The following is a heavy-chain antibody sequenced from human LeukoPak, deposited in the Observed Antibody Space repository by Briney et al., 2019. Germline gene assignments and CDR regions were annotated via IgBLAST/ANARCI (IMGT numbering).Heavy chain of an antibody. D-gene: IGHD3-16*01. J-gene: IGHJ6*02. V-gene: IGHV3-23*01. CDR3: GGAKFYYYGMDV. CDR2: ISGSDDNT. CDR1: GLTFSSYA. Sequence: PGGSLRLSCAASGLTFSSYAMTWVRQAPGKGLEWVSTISGSDDNTHYADSVQGRLTISRDNTKSTLYLQMNSLRAEDTAVYYCGGAKFYYYGMDVWGLGTTVIVYS.